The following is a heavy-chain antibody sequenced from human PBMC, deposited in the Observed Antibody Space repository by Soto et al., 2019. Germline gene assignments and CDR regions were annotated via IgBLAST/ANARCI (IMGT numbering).Heavy chain of an antibody. CDR1: GFHFGSYS. J-gene: IGHJ4*02. CDR3: VKVLTYDSSGPFRDFDY. V-gene: IGHV3-64D*06. CDR2: ISSNGGST. Sequence: PGGSKRLCCPSYGFHFGSYSMHLVRHAPGKGLEYVSAISSNGGSTYYADSVKGRFTISRDNSKNTLYLQMSSLRAEDTAVYYCVKVLTYDSSGPFRDFDYWGQGTLVTVSS. D-gene: IGHD3-22*01.